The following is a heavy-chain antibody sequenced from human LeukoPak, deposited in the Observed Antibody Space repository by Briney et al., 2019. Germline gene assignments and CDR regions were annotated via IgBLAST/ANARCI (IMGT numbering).Heavy chain of an antibody. J-gene: IGHJ5*02. CDR3: ARDLPSGGGDWFDP. CDR2: IIPIFGTA. Sequence: SVKVSCKASGGTFSSYAISWVRQAPGQGLEWMGGIIPIFGTANYAQKFQGRVTITPDESTSTAYMELSSLRSEDTAVYYCARDLPSGGGDWFDPWGQGTLVTVSS. CDR1: GGTFSSYA. V-gene: IGHV1-69*13. D-gene: IGHD2-15*01.